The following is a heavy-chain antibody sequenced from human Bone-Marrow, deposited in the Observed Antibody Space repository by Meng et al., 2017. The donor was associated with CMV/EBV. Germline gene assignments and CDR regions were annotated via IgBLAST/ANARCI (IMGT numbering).Heavy chain of an antibody. V-gene: IGHV1-18*01. CDR1: GYTFTSYG. CDR2: ISAYNGNT. J-gene: IGHJ4*02. D-gene: IGHD3-3*02. Sequence: ASVKVSCKASGYTFTSYGISWVRQAPGQGLEWMGWISAYNGNTNYAQKLQGRVTMTTDTSTSTAYMELRSLRSDDTAVYYCARGAILGWDLLPDFDYWGQGTLVTVSS. CDR3: ARGAILGWDLLPDFDY.